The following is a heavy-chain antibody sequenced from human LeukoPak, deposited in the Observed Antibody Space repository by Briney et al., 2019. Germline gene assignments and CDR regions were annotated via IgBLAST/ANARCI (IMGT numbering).Heavy chain of an antibody. CDR2: FFYSGST. CDR1: GGSISSYY. CDR3: ARVDAFDI. V-gene: IGHV4-59*12. Sequence: SETLSLTCTVSGGSISSYYWSWIRQPPWKGLEYIGYFFYSGSTNYIPSLKSRVTISVDTCKNQFSLKLSSVIAADTAVYYCARVDAFDIWGQGTMVIVSS. J-gene: IGHJ3*02.